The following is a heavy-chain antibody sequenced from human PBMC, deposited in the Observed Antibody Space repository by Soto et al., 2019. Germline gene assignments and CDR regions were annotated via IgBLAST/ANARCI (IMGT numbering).Heavy chain of an antibody. D-gene: IGHD3-22*01. V-gene: IGHV4-34*01. CDR1: GGSFSGYY. CDR2: INHSGST. J-gene: IGHJ4*02. Sequence: QVQLQQWGAGLLKPSETLSLTCAVYGGSFSGYYLSWIRQTPGKGLEWIGEINHSGSTNYNPSLNGRVTISIDTTKNQFYLSLSSVTAADTAVYYCTRGVAMKLVFHWDASDKYYFDSWGQGTLVTDSS. CDR3: TRGVAMKLVFHWDASDKYYFDS.